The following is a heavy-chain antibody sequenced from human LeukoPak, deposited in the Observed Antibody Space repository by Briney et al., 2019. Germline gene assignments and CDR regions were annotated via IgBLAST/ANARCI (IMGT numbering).Heavy chain of an antibody. D-gene: IGHD2-21*02. J-gene: IGHJ3*02. CDR2: ISYSGST. CDR1: GVSITKDGYS. CDR3: ARDVVLTSSPGAFDI. V-gene: IGHV4-31*03. Sequence: SQTLSLTCTVSGVSITKDGYSWTWIRQPPGKGLEWIGDISYSGSTKYKPSLKRRLTISGDVSKNQFSLKLTSVTAADTAVYYCARDVVLTSSPGAFDIWGQGTMVTVSS.